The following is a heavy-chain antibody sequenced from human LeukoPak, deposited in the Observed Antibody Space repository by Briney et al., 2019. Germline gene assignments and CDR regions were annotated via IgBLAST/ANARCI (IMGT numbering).Heavy chain of an antibody. CDR2: IYHNGRT. CDR1: GGSISSFY. V-gene: IGHV4-59*12. Sequence: SETLSLTCTVSGGSISSFYWSWIRQPPGKGLEWIGSIYHNGRTSYNPSLASRVTISMDTSRNHFSLRLTSVTAADTAVYYCARDTSGWAWFDPWGQGALVTVSS. CDR3: ARDTSGWAWFDP. D-gene: IGHD2-2*01. J-gene: IGHJ5*02.